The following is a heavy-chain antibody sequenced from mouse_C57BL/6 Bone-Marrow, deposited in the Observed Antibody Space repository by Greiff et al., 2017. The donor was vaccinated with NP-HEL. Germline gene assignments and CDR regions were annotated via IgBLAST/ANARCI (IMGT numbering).Heavy chain of an antibody. V-gene: IGHV2-9-1*01. J-gene: IGHJ3*01. CDR3: ARNGYGSSLAWFAY. Sequence: VQVVESGPGLVAPSQSLSITCTVSGFSLTSYAISWVRQPPGKGLEWLGVIWTGGGTNYNSALKSRLSISKDNSKSQVFLKMNSLQTDDTARYYCARNGYGSSLAWFAYWGQGTLVTVSA. D-gene: IGHD1-1*01. CDR1: GFSLTSYA. CDR2: IWTGGGT.